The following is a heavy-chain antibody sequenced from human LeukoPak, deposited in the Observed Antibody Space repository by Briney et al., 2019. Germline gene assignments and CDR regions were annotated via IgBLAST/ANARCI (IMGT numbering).Heavy chain of an antibody. D-gene: IGHD1-26*01. V-gene: IGHV1-8*01. CDR1: GYTFTSYD. CDR2: MNPNSGNT. CDR3: ARVASEFWASYSPYNWFDP. J-gene: IGHJ5*02. Sequence: ASVKVSCKASGYTFTSYDINWVRQATGQGLEWMGWMNPNSGNTGYAQKFQGRVTMTRNTSISTAYMELSSLRSEDTAVYYCARVASEFWASYSPYNWFDPWGQGTLVTVSS.